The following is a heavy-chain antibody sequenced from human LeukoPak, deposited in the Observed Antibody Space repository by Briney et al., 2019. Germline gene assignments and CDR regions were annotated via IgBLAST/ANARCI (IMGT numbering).Heavy chain of an antibody. CDR3: AQTLEVSTITVHY. D-gene: IGHD2-8*02. V-gene: IGHV4-34*01. J-gene: IGHJ4*02. Sequence: SETLSLTRAVYGGSFSGYYWSWVRQPPGKGLEWIGEINHSGSTTYNPSLRSRVTISVDTSKKHFSLKLTSVTAADTAVYFCAQTLEVSTITVHYWGQGTLVTVSS. CDR2: INHSGST. CDR1: GGSFSGYY.